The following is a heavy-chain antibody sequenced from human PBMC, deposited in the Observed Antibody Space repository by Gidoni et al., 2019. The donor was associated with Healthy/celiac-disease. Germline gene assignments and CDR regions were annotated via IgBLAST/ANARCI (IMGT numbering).Heavy chain of an antibody. V-gene: IGHV1-58*01. D-gene: IGHD6-19*01. CDR3: AAPRPNNSSGWTQQFYYYYYMDV. CDR1: GFTFTSSA. J-gene: IGHJ6*03. CDR2: IVVGSVNT. Sequence: QMQLVQSGPEVTKPGTSVKISCKASGFTFTSSALQLVRQARGQRLEWIGWIVVGSVNTNYAQKFQERVTITRDMSTSTAYMELSSLRSKDTAVYYCAAPRPNNSSGWTQQFYYYYYMDVWGKGTTVTVSS.